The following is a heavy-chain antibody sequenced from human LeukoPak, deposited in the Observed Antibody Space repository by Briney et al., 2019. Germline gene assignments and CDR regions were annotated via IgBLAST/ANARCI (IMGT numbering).Heavy chain of an antibody. V-gene: IGHV1-2*02. CDR3: ARVGFERPRSSITVVRGVIRPNAFDL. CDR1: GYTFTVYY. D-gene: IGHD3-10*01. J-gene: IGHJ3*01. Sequence: ASVKVSCKASGYTFTVYYMHWVRQAPGQGLEWMGRINPNGGDTKYAQTFQGRVTMTRDTSIDTAYMELSRLRSDDTAVYYCARVGFERPRSSITVVRGVIRPNAFDLWGQGTMVTVSS. CDR2: INPNGGDT.